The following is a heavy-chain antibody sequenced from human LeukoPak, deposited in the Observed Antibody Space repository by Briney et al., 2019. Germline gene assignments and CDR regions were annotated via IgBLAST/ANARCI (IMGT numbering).Heavy chain of an antibody. Sequence: SVKVSCKASGYTFTGYYMHWVRQAPGQGLEWMGWINPNSGGTNYAQKFQGRVTMTRDTSISTAYMELSRLRSDDTAVYYCARNNWDLHDAFDIWGQGTMVTVSS. V-gene: IGHV1-2*02. CDR1: GYTFTGYY. CDR3: ARNNWDLHDAFDI. J-gene: IGHJ3*02. D-gene: IGHD1-20*01. CDR2: INPNSGGT.